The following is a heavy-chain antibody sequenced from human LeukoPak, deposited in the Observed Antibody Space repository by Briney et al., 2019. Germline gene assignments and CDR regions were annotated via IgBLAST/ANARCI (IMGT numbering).Heavy chain of an antibody. D-gene: IGHD3-22*01. CDR1: GGSISSYY. V-gene: IGHV4-59*12. J-gene: IGHJ4*02. Sequence: SETLSLTCTVSGGSISSYYWSWIRQPPGKGLEWIGYIYYSGSTNYNPSLKSRVTISVDTSKNQFSLKLSSVTAADTAVYYCARGYYDSSGYLTAHFDYWGQGTLVTVSS. CDR3: ARGYYDSSGYLTAHFDY. CDR2: IYYSGST.